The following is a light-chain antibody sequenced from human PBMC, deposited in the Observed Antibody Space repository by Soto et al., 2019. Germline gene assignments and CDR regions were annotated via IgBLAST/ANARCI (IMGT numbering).Light chain of an antibody. CDR3: QQTYRTPLT. V-gene: IGKV1-9*01. Sequence: DIQLTQSPSFLSASVGDRVTITCRASQDISNYLVWYQQKPGKAPKPLIYAASTLQSGVPSRFSGSGSGTEFTLTISSLQPEDFATYSCQQTYRTPLTFGGGTKVEIK. CDR2: AAS. J-gene: IGKJ4*01. CDR1: QDISNY.